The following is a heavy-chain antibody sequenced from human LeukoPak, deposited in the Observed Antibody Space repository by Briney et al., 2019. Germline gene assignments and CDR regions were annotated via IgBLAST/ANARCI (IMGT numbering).Heavy chain of an antibody. V-gene: IGHV5-51*01. Sequence: GESLKISCQASGYSFVSYWIGWVRQVPGKGLEWMGVVYPGDSDTRYRPSFQDQVTISVDKSINTAFLQWSSLTPSDTATYYCAKLMHRGGPFHYWGQGTLVTVSS. CDR1: GYSFVSYW. J-gene: IGHJ4*02. D-gene: IGHD3-10*01. CDR3: AKLMHRGGPFHY. CDR2: VYPGDSDT.